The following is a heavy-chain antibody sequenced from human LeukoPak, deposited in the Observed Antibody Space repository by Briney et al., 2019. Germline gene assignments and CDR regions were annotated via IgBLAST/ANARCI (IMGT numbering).Heavy chain of an antibody. Sequence: ASVKVSCKASGYTFTGYNMHWVRQPPGQGLEWMGWMNPKNGDISYAQKFQGRVTMTRDTSISTAYMELSRLTYDDTAVYFCLRDVHNWNDDYWGQGTLVTVSS. CDR2: MNPKNGDI. CDR1: GYTFTGYN. CDR3: LRDVHNWNDDY. D-gene: IGHD1-1*01. J-gene: IGHJ4*02. V-gene: IGHV1-2*02.